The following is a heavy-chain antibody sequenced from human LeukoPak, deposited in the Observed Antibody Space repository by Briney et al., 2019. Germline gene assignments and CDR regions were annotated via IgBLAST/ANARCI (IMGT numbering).Heavy chain of an antibody. Sequence: GGSLRLSCEASGLSFTNAWMSWASQAPGEGREWVGRIKIKSDDEKTDYAAAVRGRFTVSRDDSKNTLYLQINSLKTEDTAVYYCTTDHRTISGVVTPDYWGQGTLVTVSS. CDR3: TTDHRTISGVVTPDY. CDR2: IKIKSDDEKT. J-gene: IGHJ4*02. D-gene: IGHD3-3*01. V-gene: IGHV3-15*01. CDR1: GLSFTNAW.